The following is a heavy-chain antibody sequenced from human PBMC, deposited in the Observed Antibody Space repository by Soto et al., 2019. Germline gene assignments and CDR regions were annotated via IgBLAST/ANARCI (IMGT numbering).Heavy chain of an antibody. J-gene: IGHJ4*02. Sequence: PSETLSLTCTVSGGSISSYYWSWIRQPPGKGLEWIGYIYYSGSTNYNPSLKSRVTISVDTSKNQFSLKLSSVTAADTAVYYCARGGDSSSWYLVDYWGQGTLVTVSS. D-gene: IGHD6-13*01. CDR3: ARGGDSSSWYLVDY. V-gene: IGHV4-59*01. CDR1: GGSISSYY. CDR2: IYYSGST.